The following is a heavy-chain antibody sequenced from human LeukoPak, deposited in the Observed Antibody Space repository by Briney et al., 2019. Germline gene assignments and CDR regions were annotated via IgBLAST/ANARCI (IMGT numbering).Heavy chain of an antibody. Sequence: GGSLRLSCAAAGFTFSNYAMTWVRQAPGKGLEWVSSISDSGGSTYYADSVKGRFTISRDNSKNTLYLQMNSLRAEDTAVYYCTKQPTYFYGSGSFSHYFDYWGQGTLVTPSS. D-gene: IGHD3-10*01. V-gene: IGHV3-23*01. CDR2: ISDSGGST. CDR1: GFTFSNYA. CDR3: TKQPTYFYGSGSFSHYFDY. J-gene: IGHJ4*02.